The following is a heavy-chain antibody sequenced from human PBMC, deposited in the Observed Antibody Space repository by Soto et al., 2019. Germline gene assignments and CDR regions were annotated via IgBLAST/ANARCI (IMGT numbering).Heavy chain of an antibody. V-gene: IGHV4-34*01. Sequence: SETLSLTCAVYGGSFSGYYWSWIRQPPGKGLEWIGEINHSGSTNYNPSLKSRVTISVDTSKNQFSLKLSSVTAADTAVYYCARVQGDTMGYFDYWGQGTLVTVSS. CDR1: GGSFSGYY. D-gene: IGHD3-10*01. CDR3: ARVQGDTMGYFDY. CDR2: INHSGST. J-gene: IGHJ4*02.